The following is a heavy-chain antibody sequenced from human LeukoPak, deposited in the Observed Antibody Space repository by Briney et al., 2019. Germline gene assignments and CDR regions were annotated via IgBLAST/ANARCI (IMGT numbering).Heavy chain of an antibody. CDR1: EFTFSGYW. V-gene: IGHV3-7*01. D-gene: IGHD3-9*01. CDR3: ARDGRYFDWFYFDY. Sequence: GGSLRLSCAASEFTFSGYWMNWVRQAPGKGPEWVANINQDGSEKHYVDSVKGRFTISRDNAKNSLFLQMNSLRAEDTAVYYCARDGRYFDWFYFDYWGQGTLVTVSS. CDR2: INQDGSEK. J-gene: IGHJ4*02.